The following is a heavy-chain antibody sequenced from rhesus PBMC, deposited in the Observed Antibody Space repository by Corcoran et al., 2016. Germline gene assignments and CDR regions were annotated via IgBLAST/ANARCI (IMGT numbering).Heavy chain of an antibody. CDR1: GYSFTSYW. J-gene: IGHJ4*01. D-gene: IGHD6-25*01. V-gene: IGHV5-2*01. CDR2: IDPSDSDT. CDR3: AKRAAAAGAYFDY. Sequence: EVQLVQSGVEVKRPGESLKISCKTSGYSFTSYWILWVRQIPGKGLEWMGAIDPSDSDTRYSPSFQGQVTISADKSISTTYLQWSSLKASDSATYYCAKRAAAAGAYFDYWGQGVLVTVSS.